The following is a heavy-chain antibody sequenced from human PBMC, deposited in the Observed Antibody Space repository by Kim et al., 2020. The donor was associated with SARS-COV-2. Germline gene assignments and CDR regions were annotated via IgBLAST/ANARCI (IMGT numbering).Heavy chain of an antibody. V-gene: IGHV4-39*01. Sequence: NPSLKSRVTISVATSKSQFSLKLSSVTAADTAVYYCARLRITALDSAFDYWGQGTLVTVSS. D-gene: IGHD3-10*01. CDR3: ARLRITALDSAFDY. J-gene: IGHJ4*02.